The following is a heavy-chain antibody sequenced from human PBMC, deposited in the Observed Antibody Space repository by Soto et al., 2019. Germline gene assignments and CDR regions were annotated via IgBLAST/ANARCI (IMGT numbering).Heavy chain of an antibody. V-gene: IGHV1-69*01. J-gene: IGHJ6*02. CDR2: IVPVFGAA. CDR1: GVSFSSYA. CDR3: ARWAPAEDV. Sequence: ASVKVSCKASGVSFSSYAVYWVRQAPVQGLEWMGWIVPVFGAANYAQKFQGRVTRTGDESTSKAYMELRSLRSDDTAVYYCARWAPAEDVWGQGTTVKVSS.